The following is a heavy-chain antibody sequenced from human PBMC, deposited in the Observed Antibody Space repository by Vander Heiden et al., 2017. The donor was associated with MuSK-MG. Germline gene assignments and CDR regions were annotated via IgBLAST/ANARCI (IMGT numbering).Heavy chain of an antibody. J-gene: IGHJ4*02. CDR2: ISGSGGST. Sequence: EVQLLESGGGLVQPGGSLRLPCSASGFTFTRYAMSWVRQAPGKGLEWVSAISGSGGSTYYADSVKGRFTISRDNSKNTLYLQMNSLRAEDTAVYYCAKDPWIQLWLLGPVWDYWGQGTLVTVSS. D-gene: IGHD5-18*01. V-gene: IGHV3-23*01. CDR3: AKDPWIQLWLLGPVWDY. CDR1: GFTFTRYA.